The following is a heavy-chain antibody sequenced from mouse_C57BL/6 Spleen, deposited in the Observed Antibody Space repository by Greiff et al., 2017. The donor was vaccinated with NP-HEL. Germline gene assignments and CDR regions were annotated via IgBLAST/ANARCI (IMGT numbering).Heavy chain of an antibody. J-gene: IGHJ2*01. V-gene: IGHV1-54*01. Sequence: QVQLQQSGAELVRPGTSVKVSCKASGYAFTNYLIEWVKQRPGQGLEWIGVINPGSGGTNYNEKFKGKATLTADKSSSTAYMQLSSLTSEDSAVYFCARGGGHFDYWGQGTTLTVSS. CDR3: ARGGGHFDY. CDR2: INPGSGGT. CDR1: GYAFTNYL.